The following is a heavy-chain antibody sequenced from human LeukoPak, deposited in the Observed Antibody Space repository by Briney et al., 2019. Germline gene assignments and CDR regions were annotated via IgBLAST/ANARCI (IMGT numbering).Heavy chain of an antibody. CDR2: IYYSGST. V-gene: IGHV4-59*08. J-gene: IGHJ4*02. CDR1: SGSISSNY. D-gene: IGHD6-19*01. Sequence: PSETLSLTCTVSSGSISSNYWSWVRQPPGEGLEWIGYIYYSGSTDYNPSLKSRVTISVDTSKKESSLKLSSVTAADTAVYYCARHGAVAGRGGYYFDYWGQGTLVTVSS. CDR3: ARHGAVAGRGGYYFDY.